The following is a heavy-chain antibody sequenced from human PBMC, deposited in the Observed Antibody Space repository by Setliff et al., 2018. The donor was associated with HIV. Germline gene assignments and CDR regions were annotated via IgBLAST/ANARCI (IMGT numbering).Heavy chain of an antibody. CDR3: ARVRLRVPPSIFDY. Sequence: SETLSLTCAAYGAPFNGYYWAWIRQSPAKGLEWIGEIYHSGIVNYNPSLQSRVTISTDTSKNQFSLRLNSVTVADTAVYYCARVRLRVPPSIFDYWGMGSLVTVSS. J-gene: IGHJ4*02. CDR1: GAPFNGYY. CDR2: IYHSGIV. V-gene: IGHV4-34*01. D-gene: IGHD2-2*01.